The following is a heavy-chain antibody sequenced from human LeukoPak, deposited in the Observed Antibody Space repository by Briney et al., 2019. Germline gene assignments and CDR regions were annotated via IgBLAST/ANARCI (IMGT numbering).Heavy chain of an antibody. D-gene: IGHD1-7*01. CDR2: IYHSGTT. Sequence: SDTLSLMCTVSGGSGSNYYWSWVRQPPGEALEYIGYIYHSGTTNYNPSLKSRVTMSLDTSKNQFSLKLSSVTAADTALYYCATGSSYPPGELDYWGQGSLVTVSS. CDR1: GGSGSNYY. V-gene: IGHV4-59*02. CDR3: ATGSSYPPGELDY. J-gene: IGHJ4*02.